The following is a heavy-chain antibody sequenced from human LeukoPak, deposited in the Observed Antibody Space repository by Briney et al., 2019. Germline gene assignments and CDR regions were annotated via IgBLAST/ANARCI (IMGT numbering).Heavy chain of an antibody. CDR3: ARGGIGMAAAGSDP. CDR1: GGSISSGSYY. D-gene: IGHD6-13*01. J-gene: IGHJ5*02. Sequence: ASETLSLTCTVSGGSISSGSYYWSWIRQPAGKGLEWIGRIYTSGSTNYNPSLKSRVTISVDTSKNQFSLKLSSVTAADTAVYYCARGGIGMAAAGSDPWGQGTLVTVSS. V-gene: IGHV4-61*02. CDR2: IYTSGST.